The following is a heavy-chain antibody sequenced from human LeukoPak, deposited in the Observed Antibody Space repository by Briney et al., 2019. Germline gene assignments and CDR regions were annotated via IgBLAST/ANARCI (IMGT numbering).Heavy chain of an antibody. CDR1: GGSISSGSYY. CDR2: IYTSGST. V-gene: IGHV4-61*02. Sequence: SETLSLTCTVSGGSISSGSYYWSWIRQPAGKGLEWIGRIYTSGSTNDNPSLKSRVTISVDTSKNQFSLKLSSVTAADTAVYYCARAGRGITIFGVVIIEGVGWGQGTLVTVSS. D-gene: IGHD3-3*01. J-gene: IGHJ4*02. CDR3: ARAGRGITIFGVVIIEGVG.